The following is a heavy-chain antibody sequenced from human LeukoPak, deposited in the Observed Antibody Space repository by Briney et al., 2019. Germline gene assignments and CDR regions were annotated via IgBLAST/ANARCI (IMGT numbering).Heavy chain of an antibody. J-gene: IGHJ4*02. CDR2: INPNRGGT. Sequence: ASVTVSCKASGSTFTSYDINWVRQSIGQGLEWMGWINPNRGGTKYAQKLQGRVTMTRDTSISTAYMELSRLRSDDTAVYYCARVESGSYQTLFYYWGQGTLVTVSS. V-gene: IGHV1-2*02. D-gene: IGHD1-26*01. CDR3: ARVESGSYQTLFYY. CDR1: GSTFTSYD.